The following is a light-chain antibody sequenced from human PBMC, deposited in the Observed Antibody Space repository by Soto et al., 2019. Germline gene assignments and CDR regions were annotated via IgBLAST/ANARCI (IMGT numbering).Light chain of an antibody. CDR2: WAS. Sequence: DIVMTQSPDSLAVSLGERATINCKSSQRVLYSSNNKNYLAWYQQKPGQPPKLLIYWASTRESGVPDRFSGSGSGTDFTLTISSLQAEDVAVYYCQQYYSPWTFVQGTKVEIK. J-gene: IGKJ1*01. CDR3: QQYYSPWT. V-gene: IGKV4-1*01. CDR1: QRVLYSSNNKNY.